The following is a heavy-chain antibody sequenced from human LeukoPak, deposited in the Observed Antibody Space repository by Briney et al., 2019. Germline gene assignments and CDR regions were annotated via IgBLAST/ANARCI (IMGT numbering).Heavy chain of an antibody. CDR3: ARAVKEYCGGDCYSEYFDY. J-gene: IGHJ4*02. V-gene: IGHV4-30-2*01. CDR1: GGSISIGGYS. CDR2: IYHSGST. Sequence: SQTLSLTCAVSGGSISIGGYSWSWIRQPPGKGLEWIGYIYHSGSTYYNPSLKSRVTISVDRSKNQFSLKLSSVTAADTAVYYCARAVKEYCGGDCYSEYFDYWGQGTLVTVSS. D-gene: IGHD2-21*02.